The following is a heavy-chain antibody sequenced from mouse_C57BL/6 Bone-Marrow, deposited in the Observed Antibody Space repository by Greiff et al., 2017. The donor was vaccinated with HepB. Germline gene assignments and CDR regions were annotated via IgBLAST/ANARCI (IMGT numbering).Heavy chain of an antibody. V-gene: IGHV5-6*02. Sequence: EVKLEESGGDLVKPGGSLKLSCAASGFTFSSYGMTWVRQTPEKRLEWVATISSGGSYTYYPDSVKGRFTICRDNAKNTLYLQMSSLKSEDTAMYYCARRWDYDWFAYWGQGTLVTVSA. J-gene: IGHJ3*01. CDR1: GFTFSSYG. D-gene: IGHD2-4*01. CDR2: ISSGGSYT. CDR3: ARRWDYDWFAY.